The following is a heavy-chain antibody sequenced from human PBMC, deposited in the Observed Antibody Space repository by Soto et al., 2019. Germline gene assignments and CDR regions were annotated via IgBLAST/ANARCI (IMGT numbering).Heavy chain of an antibody. D-gene: IGHD3-10*02. J-gene: IGHJ4*02. CDR3: AKRDVRGVKGYY. Sequence: GSLRLSCAASGFTFSSYAMSWVRQAPGKGLEWVSAISGSGGSTYYADSVKGRFTISRDNSKNTLYLQMNSLRAEDTAVYYCAKRDVRGVKGYYWGQGTLVTVSS. V-gene: IGHV3-23*01. CDR2: ISGSGGST. CDR1: GFTFSSYA.